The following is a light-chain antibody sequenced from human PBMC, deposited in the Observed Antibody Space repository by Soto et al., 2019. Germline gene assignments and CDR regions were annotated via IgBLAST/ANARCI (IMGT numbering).Light chain of an antibody. J-gene: IGLJ1*01. CDR1: SSNIGGNT. Sequence: QSVLTQPPSASGTPGQRVTISCSGSSSNIGGNTVNWYQQLPGTAPKLLIYSNNQRPSGVPDRFSGSKSGTSASLAISGLQSEDEADYYCAAWDDSLNGFDVFGTGTKLTVL. CDR2: SNN. CDR3: AAWDDSLNGFDV. V-gene: IGLV1-44*01.